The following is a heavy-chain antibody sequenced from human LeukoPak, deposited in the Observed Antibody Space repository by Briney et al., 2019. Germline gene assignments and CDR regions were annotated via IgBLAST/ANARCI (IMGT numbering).Heavy chain of an antibody. V-gene: IGHV1-46*01. Sequence: GASVKVSCKASGYTFTSYYMHWVRQAPGQGLEWMGIINPSGGSTSYAQKFQGRVTMTRDMSTSTVYMELSSLRSEDTAVYYCAREVTIFGVVTPSRYMDVWGKGTTVTVSS. CDR2: INPSGGST. J-gene: IGHJ6*03. D-gene: IGHD3-3*01. CDR3: AREVTIFGVVTPSRYMDV. CDR1: GYTFTSYY.